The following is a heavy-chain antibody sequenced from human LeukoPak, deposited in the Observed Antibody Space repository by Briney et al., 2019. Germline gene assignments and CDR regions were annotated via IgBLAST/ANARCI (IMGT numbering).Heavy chain of an antibody. D-gene: IGHD3-3*01. CDR2: INHSGST. V-gene: IGHV4-34*01. Sequence: PSETLSLTCAVYGGSFSGYYWSWIRQPPGKGLEWIGEINHSGSTNYNPSLKSRVTISVDTSKNQFSLKLNSVTAADTAVYYCARGRGYDFWSGYLLYGMDVWGQGTTVTVSS. CDR1: GGSFSGYY. J-gene: IGHJ6*02. CDR3: ARGRGYDFWSGYLLYGMDV.